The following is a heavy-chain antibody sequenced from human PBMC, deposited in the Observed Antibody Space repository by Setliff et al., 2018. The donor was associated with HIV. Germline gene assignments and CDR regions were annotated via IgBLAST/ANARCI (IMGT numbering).Heavy chain of an antibody. CDR2: IRYDGDNK. CDR1: GFTFSGYG. CDR3: ATDNGPSYSMDI. V-gene: IGHV3-30*02. Sequence: GGSLRLSCAASGFTFSGYGMYWVRQAPGKGLEWVAFIRYDGDNKYYADSVKGRFTISRDNSKNTLYLQMNSLKIEDTAVYFCATDNGPSYSMDIWGKGTTVTVSS. D-gene: IGHD2-21*01. J-gene: IGHJ6*04.